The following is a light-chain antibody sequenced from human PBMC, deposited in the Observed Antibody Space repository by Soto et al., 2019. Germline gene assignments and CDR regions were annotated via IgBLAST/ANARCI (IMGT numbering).Light chain of an antibody. J-gene: IGKJ1*01. CDR2: AAS. CDR3: QQSYSSPPT. V-gene: IGKV1-39*01. Sequence: DIQMTQSPSSVSASVGDRFTITCRASQSISNHLNWYQQKPGKAPKLLIFAASSLQSGVPSRFSGSRSGPDFTLTISSLQPEDFATYYCQQSYSSPPTFGQGTKVDIK. CDR1: QSISNH.